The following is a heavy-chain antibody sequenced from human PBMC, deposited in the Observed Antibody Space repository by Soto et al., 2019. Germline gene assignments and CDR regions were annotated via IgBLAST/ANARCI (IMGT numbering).Heavy chain of an antibody. CDR2: INHSGST. CDR3: ARGTWIQLWFAHYFDY. D-gene: IGHD5-18*01. J-gene: IGHJ4*02. Sequence: QVQLQQWGAGLLKPSETLSLTCDVYGGSFSGYYWSWIRQPPGKGLEWIGEINHSGSTNYNPSLRSRVTISVDTSKNQFSLKLSSVTAADTAVYYCARGTWIQLWFAHYFDYWGQGTLVTVSS. V-gene: IGHV4-34*01. CDR1: GGSFSGYY.